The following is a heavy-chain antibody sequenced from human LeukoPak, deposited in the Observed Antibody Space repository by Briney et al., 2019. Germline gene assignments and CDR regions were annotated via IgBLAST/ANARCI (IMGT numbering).Heavy chain of an antibody. CDR3: ARDLLITMIVTMDV. CDR2: ISSSSSYI. Sequence: GGSLRLSCAASGFTFSSYSMNWVRQAPGKGLEWVSSISSSSSYIYYADSVKGRFTISRDNAKNSLYLQMNSLRAEATAVYYCARDLLITMIVTMDVWGKGTTVTVSS. D-gene: IGHD3-22*01. CDR1: GFTFSSYS. J-gene: IGHJ6*04. V-gene: IGHV3-21*01.